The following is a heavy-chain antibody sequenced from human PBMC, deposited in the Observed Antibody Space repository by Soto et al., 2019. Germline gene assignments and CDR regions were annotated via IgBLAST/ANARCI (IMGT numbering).Heavy chain of an antibody. V-gene: IGHV3-21*01. CDR1: GFTFSSYS. D-gene: IGHD6-6*01. CDR3: ARGFIAARQGGYYFDS. CDR2: ISGSSSYI. Sequence: GGSLRLSCAASGFTFSSYSMAWVRQAPGKGLRWVSSISGSSSYIYYADSVKGRFTISRDNAKNSLYLQMNNLRAEDTAVYYCARGFIAARQGGYYFDSWGQGTLVTVSS. J-gene: IGHJ4*02.